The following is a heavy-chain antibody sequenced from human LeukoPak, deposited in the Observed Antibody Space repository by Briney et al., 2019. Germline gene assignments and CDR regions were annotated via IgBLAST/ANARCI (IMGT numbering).Heavy chain of an antibody. V-gene: IGHV1-46*01. D-gene: IGHD3-10*01. J-gene: IGHJ5*02. CDR3: ARDRRDYGSGSLWFDP. Sequence: GASVKVSCKASGYTFTSYYMHWVRQAPGQGLEWMGIINPSGGSTSYAQKFQGRVTMTRDTSISTAYMELSRLRSDDTAVYYCARDRRDYGSGSLWFDPWGQGTLVTVSS. CDR1: GYTFTSYY. CDR2: INPSGGST.